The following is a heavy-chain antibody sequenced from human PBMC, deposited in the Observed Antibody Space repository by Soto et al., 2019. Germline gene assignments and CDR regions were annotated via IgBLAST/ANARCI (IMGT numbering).Heavy chain of an antibody. J-gene: IGHJ3*01. CDR1: GFTFNNYG. CDR2: LTSGGSHK. Sequence: QEQVVESGGGVVQPGRSLRLSCTASGFTFNNYGLHWVRQAPGKGLEWVALLTSGGSHKFYSESVKGRFTISRDDSKNTLFLQMDSLRTEDMAVYYCARGGSVDVWGRGTMVTVSS. CDR3: ARGGSVDV. V-gene: IGHV3-30*03. D-gene: IGHD3-16*01.